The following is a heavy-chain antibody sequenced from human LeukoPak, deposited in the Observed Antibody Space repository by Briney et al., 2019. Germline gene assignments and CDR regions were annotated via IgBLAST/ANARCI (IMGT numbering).Heavy chain of an antibody. D-gene: IGHD3-22*01. Sequence: PSETLSLTCTVSGGSISSRSYYWGWIRQPPGKGLEWIGSIHYSGSTYYNPSLKSRVTISVDTSKNQFSLKLSSVTAADTAVYYCASTPPAYYYYSWFDPWGQGTLVIVSS. CDR2: IHYSGST. CDR3: ASTPPAYYYYSWFDP. V-gene: IGHV4-39*07. CDR1: GGSISSRSYY. J-gene: IGHJ5*02.